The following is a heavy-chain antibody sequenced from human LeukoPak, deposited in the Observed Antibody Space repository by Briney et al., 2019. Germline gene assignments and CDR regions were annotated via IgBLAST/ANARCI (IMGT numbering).Heavy chain of an antibody. CDR3: ARAGAPDAFDI. Sequence: ASVKVSCKASGYTFTGYYMHWVRQAPGQGIEWMGWINPNSGGTNCAQKFQGRVTLTRDTSISTAYMELSRLRSDDTAVYYFARAGAPDAFDIWGQGTMVTVSS. J-gene: IGHJ3*02. D-gene: IGHD3-10*01. CDR2: INPNSGGT. CDR1: GYTFTGYY. V-gene: IGHV1-2*02.